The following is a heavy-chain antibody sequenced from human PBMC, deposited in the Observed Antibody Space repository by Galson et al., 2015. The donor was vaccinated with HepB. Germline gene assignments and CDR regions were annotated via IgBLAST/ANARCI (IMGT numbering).Heavy chain of an antibody. J-gene: IGHJ4*02. D-gene: IGHD1-14*01. CDR2: ISGCSGDT. Sequence: SVKVSCKASGYTFSSYSITWLRQAPGQGLECMGWISGCSGDTNYAQKLQGRVTMTTDTSTSTAYMELRSLTSDDTAVYYCARVGRTSYYFDYWGQGTLVTVSS. CDR1: GYTFSSYS. V-gene: IGHV1-18*01. CDR3: ARVGRTSYYFDY.